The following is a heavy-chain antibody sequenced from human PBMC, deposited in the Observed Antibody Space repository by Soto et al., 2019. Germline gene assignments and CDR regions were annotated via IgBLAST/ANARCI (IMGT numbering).Heavy chain of an antibody. J-gene: IGHJ4*02. Sequence: GGSLRLSCAASGFTFSSYGMHWVRQAPGKGLEWVSVICSGGSNIYYADSVKGRFTISRDNAKNSLYLQMNSLRAEDTAVYYCASRLTGTTTETDYWGQGTLVTAPQ. D-gene: IGHD1-7*01. CDR2: ICSGGSNI. V-gene: IGHV3-21*01. CDR3: ASRLTGTTTETDY. CDR1: GFTFSSYG.